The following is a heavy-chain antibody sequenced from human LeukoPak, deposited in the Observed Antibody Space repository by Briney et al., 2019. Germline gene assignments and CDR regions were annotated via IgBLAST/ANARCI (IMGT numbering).Heavy chain of an antibody. D-gene: IGHD5-18*01. CDR2: IRGRGDTT. V-gene: IGHV3-23*01. Sequence: GGSLRLSCAASGFTFSSYVMSWVRQAPGKGLEWVSGIRGRGDTTYYVDSVRGRFTISRDNSKIILYLQINSLRAEDTAVYYCARDASDTAMVGYFQHWGQGTLVTVSS. J-gene: IGHJ1*01. CDR3: ARDASDTAMVGYFQH. CDR1: GFTFSSYV.